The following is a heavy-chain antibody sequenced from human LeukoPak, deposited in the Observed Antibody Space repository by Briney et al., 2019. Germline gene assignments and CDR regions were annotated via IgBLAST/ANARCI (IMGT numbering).Heavy chain of an antibody. V-gene: IGHV1-69*13. CDR3: ASLGSGSSSWYPFDY. CDR2: IIPIFGTA. CDR1: GGTFSSYA. Sequence: ASVKVSCKASGGTFSSYAISWVRQAPGQGLEWMGGIIPIFGTANYAQKFQGRVTITADESTSTAYMELSSLRSEDTAVYYCASLGSGSSSWYPFDYGGQGTLVTVSS. J-gene: IGHJ4*02. D-gene: IGHD6-13*01.